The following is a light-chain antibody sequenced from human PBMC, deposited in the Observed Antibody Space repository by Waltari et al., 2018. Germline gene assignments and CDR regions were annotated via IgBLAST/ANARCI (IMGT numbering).Light chain of an antibody. V-gene: IGKV1-39*01. Sequence: DIQMTQSPSSLSASVGDRVTITCRASQNINLFLSWYQQRPGRAPRLLIYAASSLHSGVPSRFSGSGSGTDFTLTIASLQPEDFATYYCQQSDTFFALTFGGGTKVEI. CDR2: AAS. CDR1: QNINLF. CDR3: QQSDTFFALT. J-gene: IGKJ4*01.